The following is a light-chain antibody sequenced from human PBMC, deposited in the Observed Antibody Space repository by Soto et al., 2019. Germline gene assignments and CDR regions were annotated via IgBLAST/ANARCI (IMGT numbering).Light chain of an antibody. V-gene: IGKV1-5*01. Sequence: DIQMTQSPSTLSASVGDRVTITCRASQSISSWLAWYQQKPGKAPKLLIYDASSLESGVPSRFSGSGSGTECTLTISRLQPDDFGIHHCEQYNSFPVTVGGGTRVDIK. J-gene: IGKJ4*01. CDR2: DAS. CDR3: EQYNSFPVT. CDR1: QSISSW.